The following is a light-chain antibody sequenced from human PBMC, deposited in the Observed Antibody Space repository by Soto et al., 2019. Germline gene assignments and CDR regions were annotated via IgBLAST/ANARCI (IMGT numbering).Light chain of an antibody. CDR3: QQRSNWLWT. Sequence: EFVLTQSPGTLSLSPGERATLSFKASQTVRNNYLAWYQQKPGQAPRLLIYDASNRATGIPARFSGSGSGTDFTLTISSLEPEDFAVYYCQQRSNWLWTFGQGTKVDI. CDR2: DAS. CDR1: QTVRNNY. V-gene: IGKV3-11*01. J-gene: IGKJ1*01.